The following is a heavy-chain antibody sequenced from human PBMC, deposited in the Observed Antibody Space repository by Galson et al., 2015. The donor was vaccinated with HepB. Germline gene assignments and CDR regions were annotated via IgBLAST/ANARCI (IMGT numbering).Heavy chain of an antibody. CDR2: ISGSGGST. J-gene: IGHJ4*02. CDR1: GFTFSSYA. V-gene: IGHV3-23*01. CDR3: AKVESFGLGTMIGFDY. Sequence: SLRLSCAASGFTFSSYAMSWVRQAPGKGLEWVSAISGSGGSTYYADSVKGRFTISRDNSKNTLYLQMNSLRAEDTAVYYCAKVESFGLGTMIGFDYWGQGTLVTVSS. D-gene: IGHD3-22*01.